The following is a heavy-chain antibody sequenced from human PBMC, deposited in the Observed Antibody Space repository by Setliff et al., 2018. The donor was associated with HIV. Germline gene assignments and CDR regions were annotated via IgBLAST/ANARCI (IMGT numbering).Heavy chain of an antibody. CDR2: ISYSGST. CDR1: GGSIISGAYF. J-gene: IGHJ5*02. V-gene: IGHV4-31*03. Sequence: PSETLSLTCTVSGGSIISGAYFWTWIRQFPGKGLEWIGYISYSGSTQYNPSFKSRVTISADTSKTQFSLKLTSVTAADTAVYFCARGCDSSGSGEFDPWGQGTLVTVSS. CDR3: ARGCDSSGSGEFDP. D-gene: IGHD3-22*01.